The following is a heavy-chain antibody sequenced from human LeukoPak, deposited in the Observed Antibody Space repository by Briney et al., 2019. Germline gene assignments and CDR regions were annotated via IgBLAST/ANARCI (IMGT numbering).Heavy chain of an antibody. V-gene: IGHV3-7*01. D-gene: IGHD3-22*01. Sequence: GGSLRLPCAASGFTFSSYWMSWVRQAPGKGLEWVANIKQDGSEKYYVDSVKGRFTISRDNAKNSLYLQMNSLRAEDTAVYYCARASHYCDSSGHHDAFDIWGQGTMVTVSS. CDR2: IKQDGSEK. J-gene: IGHJ3*02. CDR1: GFTFSSYW. CDR3: ARASHYCDSSGHHDAFDI.